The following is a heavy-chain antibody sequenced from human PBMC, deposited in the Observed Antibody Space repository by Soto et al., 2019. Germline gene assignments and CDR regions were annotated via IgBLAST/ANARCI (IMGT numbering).Heavy chain of an antibody. CDR3: AREGELLWFGECYYLDV. J-gene: IGHJ6*03. CDR2: IYSGGST. D-gene: IGHD3-10*01. Sequence: EVQLVESGGGLVQPGGSLRLSCAASGFTVSSHYMSWVRQAPGKGLEWVSVIYSGGSTYYADSVKGRFTISRDNSKNTLYLQMNSLRAEDTAVYDCAREGELLWFGECYYLDVWGKGTTVTVSS. CDR1: GFTVSSHY. V-gene: IGHV3-66*01.